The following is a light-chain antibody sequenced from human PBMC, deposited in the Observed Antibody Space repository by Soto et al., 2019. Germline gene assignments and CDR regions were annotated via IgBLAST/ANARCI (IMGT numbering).Light chain of an antibody. CDR2: KAS. Sequence: PSFLSASVGDRVTITCRASQTISSWLAWYQQKPGKAPKLLIYKASTLKSGVPSRFSGSGSGTEFTLTISSLQPDDFATYYCQHYNSYSEAFGQGTKVDIK. J-gene: IGKJ1*01. CDR1: QTISSW. CDR3: QHYNSYSEA. V-gene: IGKV1-5*03.